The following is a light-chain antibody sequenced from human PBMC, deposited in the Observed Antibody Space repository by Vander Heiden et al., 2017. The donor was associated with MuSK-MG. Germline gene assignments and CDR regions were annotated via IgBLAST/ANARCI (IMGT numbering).Light chain of an antibody. CDR1: QSVSSF. Sequence: EVVLTPSPGTLSLSPGERATLSCRVSQSVSSFLVWYQQKPGQPPRLLIYDAFNRAPGIPDRFSGSGSGADFTLTISRLEPEDFAVYYCQQEDNLPGTFGQGTKVEI. J-gene: IGKJ1*01. CDR2: DAF. CDR3: QQEDNLPGT. V-gene: IGKV3-20*01.